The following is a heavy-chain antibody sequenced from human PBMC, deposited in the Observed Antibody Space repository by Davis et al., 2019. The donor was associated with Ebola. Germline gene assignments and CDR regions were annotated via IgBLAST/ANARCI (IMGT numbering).Heavy chain of an antibody. V-gene: IGHV4-34*01. CDR2: INHSGST. Sequence: PSETLSLTCAVYGGSFSGYYWSWIRQPPGKGLEWIGEINHSGSTNYNPSLKSRVTISVDTSKNQFSLELGSVTAADTAVYYCARENIVVVPAAPRGWFDPWGQGTLVTVSS. CDR1: GGSFSGYY. D-gene: IGHD2-2*01. J-gene: IGHJ5*02. CDR3: ARENIVVVPAAPRGWFDP.